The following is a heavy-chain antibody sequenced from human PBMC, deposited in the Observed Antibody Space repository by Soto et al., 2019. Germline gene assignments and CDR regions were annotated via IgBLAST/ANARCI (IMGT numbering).Heavy chain of an antibody. CDR1: GFIFSTYA. CDR3: AHPRGYGVFDAVDI. J-gene: IGHJ3*02. V-gene: IGHV3-23*01. CDR2: ISSSGDST. D-gene: IGHD4-17*01. Sequence: EVQLLESGGGLVQPGGSLRLSCAASGFIFSTYAMNWVRQAPGKGLEWVSAISSSGDSTYYAESVRGRFTISRDNSINTLYLQMSSLRTEDTAIYYCAHPRGYGVFDAVDIWGQGTVVTVSS.